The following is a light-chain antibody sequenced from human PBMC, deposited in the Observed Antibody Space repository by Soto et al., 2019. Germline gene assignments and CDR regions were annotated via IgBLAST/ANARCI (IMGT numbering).Light chain of an antibody. CDR3: QQYDNLPPFT. V-gene: IGKV1-33*01. Sequence: DIQMTQSPSSLSASVGDRVTITCQASQDISNYLNWYQHKPGKAPKLLIYDASNLETGVPSRFSGSGSGTYFTFTISSLQPEDIATYYCQQYDNLPPFTFGPGTKVDIK. CDR1: QDISNY. CDR2: DAS. J-gene: IGKJ3*01.